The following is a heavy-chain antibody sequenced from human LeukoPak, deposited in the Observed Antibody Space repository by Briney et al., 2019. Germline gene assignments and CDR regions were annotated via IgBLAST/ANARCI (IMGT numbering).Heavy chain of an antibody. V-gene: IGHV3-53*01. J-gene: IGHJ5*02. Sequence: GGSLRLSCAASGFTVSNNYMSWVRQAPGKGLERVSIMYATSGTYYSDSVKGRFTISRDSSTNTLYLQMNSLRAEDSAVYYCARGNSDSWNYKRGFDHWGQGTLVTVSS. CDR3: ARGNSDSWNYKRGFDH. CDR2: MYATSGT. D-gene: IGHD1-7*01. CDR1: GFTVSNNY.